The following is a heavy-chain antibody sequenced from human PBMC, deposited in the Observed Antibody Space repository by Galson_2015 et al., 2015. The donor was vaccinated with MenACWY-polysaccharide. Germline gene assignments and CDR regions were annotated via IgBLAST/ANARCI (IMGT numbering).Heavy chain of an antibody. J-gene: IGHJ4*02. D-gene: IGHD3-9*01. CDR1: GGSISSGSYY. V-gene: IGHV4-61*02. CDR2: MSFSGSS. CDR3: ARGNYDILTGNYAFDY. Sequence: TLSLTCTVSGGSISSGSYYWSWIRKSAGKGLEWIGRMSFSGSSNYKPSLKSRVTISIDTSKNQFSLSLSSVTAADTAVYYCARGNYDILTGNYAFDYWGQGTLVTVSS.